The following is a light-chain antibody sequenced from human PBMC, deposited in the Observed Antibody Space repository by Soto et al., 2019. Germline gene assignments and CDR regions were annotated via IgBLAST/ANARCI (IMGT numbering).Light chain of an antibody. V-gene: IGKV3-20*01. J-gene: IGKJ1*01. Sequence: EIVFPPSPGTLSFSPVEGSPLYFISSQSVSSSYLAWYQQKPGQANRILIYGASSRATGIKDRFSGSGSGTAFTLTIRRMEPEDFAVYYCKKYGRSPWTVGKGNTVDIK. CDR1: QSVSSSY. CDR3: KKYGRSPWT. CDR2: GAS.